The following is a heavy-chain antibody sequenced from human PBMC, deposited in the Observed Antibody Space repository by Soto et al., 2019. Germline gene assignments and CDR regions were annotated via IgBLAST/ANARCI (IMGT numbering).Heavy chain of an antibody. J-gene: IGHJ6*02. V-gene: IGHV3-11*01. CDR2: ISSSGSTI. CDR1: GFTFRDYY. CDR3: ARGSLALYCYGMGV. Sequence: PGGSLRLSCAASGFTFRDYYLRWIRQAPGKGLEWVSYISSSGSTIYYADSVKGRFTISRDNAKNSLYLQMNSLRAEDTAVYYCARGSLALYCYGMGVWGQVTTVTVSS.